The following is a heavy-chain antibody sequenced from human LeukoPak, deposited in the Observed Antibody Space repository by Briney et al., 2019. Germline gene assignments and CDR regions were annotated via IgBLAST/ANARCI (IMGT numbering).Heavy chain of an antibody. CDR1: GFTFSDYN. Sequence: PGGSLRPSCAASGFTFSDYNMNWVRQAPGKGLEWVSYISGSSDTMFYPDSVKGRFTISRDNAKNSLYLQMYSLRDEDTAVYYCARDDSSSSGHFDLWGRGTLVTVSS. D-gene: IGHD6-13*01. J-gene: IGHJ2*01. V-gene: IGHV3-48*02. CDR3: ARDDSSSSGHFDL. CDR2: ISGSSDTM.